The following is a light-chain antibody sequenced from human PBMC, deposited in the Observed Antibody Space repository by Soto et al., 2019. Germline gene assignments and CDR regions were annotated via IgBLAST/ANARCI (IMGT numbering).Light chain of an antibody. V-gene: IGLV2-14*01. J-gene: IGLJ1*01. CDR2: EVS. CDR1: RSDIGGYNY. CDR3: SSYTSSSTLV. Sequence: QSALTQPASASGSPGQSIAISCTGARSDIGGYNYVSWYQHHPGKAPKLMIYEVSNRPSGVSDRFSGSKSGNTASLTVSGLQAEDEADYYCSSYTSSSTLVFGSGTKVTAL.